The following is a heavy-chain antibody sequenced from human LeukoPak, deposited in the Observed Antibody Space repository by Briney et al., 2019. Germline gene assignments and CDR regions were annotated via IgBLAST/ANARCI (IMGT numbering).Heavy chain of an antibody. CDR3: AKDYEYNSNTWYFH. CDR1: GFTFNKFA. D-gene: IGHD6-13*01. V-gene: IGHV3-23*01. J-gene: IGHJ4*02. CDR2: IIENGGET. Sequence: PGGSLRLSCAASGFTFNKFAMSWVRQAPGKGLEWVSGIIENGGETYYADSARGRFTISRDNSKNTLYLQMNSLRAEDTAVYYCAKDYEYNSNTWYFHWGRGTLVSVSS.